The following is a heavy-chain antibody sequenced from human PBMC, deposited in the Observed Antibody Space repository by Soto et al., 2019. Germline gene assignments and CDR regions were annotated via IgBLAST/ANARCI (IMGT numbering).Heavy chain of an antibody. CDR2: IIPIFGTP. CDR1: GVTFSRQD. D-gene: IGHD5-12*01. CDR3: ATNEGRDGYNFDY. V-gene: IGHV1-69*01. J-gene: IGHJ4*02. Sequence: QVQLVQSGAEVKKPGSSVKVSCKASGVTFSRQDMRWVRQAPGQGLEWMGGIIPIFGTPQYAEKFQDRVTITADESTSTATMELSSLTSEDTAVYYCATNEGRDGYNFDYWGQGTLVTVSS.